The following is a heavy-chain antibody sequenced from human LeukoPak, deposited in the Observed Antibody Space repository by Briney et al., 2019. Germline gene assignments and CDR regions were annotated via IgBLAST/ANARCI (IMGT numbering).Heavy chain of an antibody. CDR1: GFTFADYD. Sequence: TGGFLRLSCATSGFTFADYDIHWVRQAPGKGLEFVSTITSNGGGTYYANSVKGRFTMSRDNSKNTLSLQMGSLRAEDMAVYYCARGSIPMVRGVTTRGAYFDYWGQGTLVTVSS. V-gene: IGHV3-64*01. CDR3: ARGSIPMVRGVTTRGAYFDY. J-gene: IGHJ4*02. D-gene: IGHD3-10*01. CDR2: ITSNGGGT.